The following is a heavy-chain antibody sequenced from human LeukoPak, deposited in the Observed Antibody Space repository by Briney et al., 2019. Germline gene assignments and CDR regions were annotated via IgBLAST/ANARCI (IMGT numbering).Heavy chain of an antibody. J-gene: IGHJ3*02. CDR3: ASQGREWELRNAFDI. Sequence: ASETLSLTCTVSGGSISSYYWSWIRQPPGKGLEWIGYIYYSGSTNYNPSLKSRVTISVDTSKNQFSLKLSSVTAADTAVYYCASQGREWELRNAFDIWGQGTMVTVSS. CDR1: GGSISSYY. V-gene: IGHV4-59*01. D-gene: IGHD1-26*01. CDR2: IYYSGST.